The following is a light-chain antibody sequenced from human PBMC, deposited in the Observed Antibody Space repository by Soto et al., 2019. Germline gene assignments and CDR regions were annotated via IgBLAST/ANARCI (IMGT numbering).Light chain of an antibody. CDR2: WAS. V-gene: IGKV4-1*01. Sequence: DIVMTQSPDSLAVSLGERATINCKSSQSILYNSNNKNYLAWYQQKAGQPPKLLIYWASTGESGVPDRFSGSGSGTDFTLTISSLQAEDVAVYYCQQYHDTPRTFGQGTKVEIK. J-gene: IGKJ1*01. CDR1: QSILYNSNNKNY. CDR3: QQYHDTPRT.